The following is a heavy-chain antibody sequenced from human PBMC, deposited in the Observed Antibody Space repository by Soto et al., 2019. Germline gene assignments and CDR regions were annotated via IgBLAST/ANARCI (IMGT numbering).Heavy chain of an antibody. CDR3: ARGKMRPRPPFDY. Sequence: SETLSLTCAVYGGSFSGYYWSWIRQPPGKGLEWIGEINHSGSTNYNPSLKSRVTISVDTSKNQFSLKLSSVTAADTAVYYCARGKMRPRPPFDYWGQGTLVTVSS. J-gene: IGHJ4*02. V-gene: IGHV4-34*01. CDR2: INHSGST. CDR1: GGSFSGYY.